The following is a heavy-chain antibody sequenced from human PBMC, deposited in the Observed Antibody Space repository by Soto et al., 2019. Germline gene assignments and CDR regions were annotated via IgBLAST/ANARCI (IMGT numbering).Heavy chain of an antibody. J-gene: IGHJ4*02. CDR3: ARQTYCSSTSCYTVDS. V-gene: IGHV5-51*01. CDR2: IYLGDSDT. D-gene: IGHD2-2*02. Sequence: GESLKISCKGSGYSFTSYWIGWVRQMPGKGLEWMGIIYLGDSDTRYSPSFQGQVTISADKSISTTYLQWSSLKASDTAMYYCARQTYCSSTSCYTVDSWGQGTLVTVSS. CDR1: GYSFTSYW.